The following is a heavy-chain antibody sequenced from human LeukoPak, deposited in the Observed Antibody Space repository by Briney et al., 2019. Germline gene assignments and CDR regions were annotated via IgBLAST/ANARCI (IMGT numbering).Heavy chain of an antibody. J-gene: IGHJ4*02. Sequence: GGSLRLSCAASGLTFSNYYMSWVRQAPGKGLEWVSVIYSGGSTFYADSVKGRFTISRDNSKNTLFLQMNSLTAEDTAVYYCASSGWPRSLDYWGQGTLVTVSS. D-gene: IGHD6-19*01. CDR3: ASSGWPRSLDY. CDR2: IYSGGST. V-gene: IGHV3-53*01. CDR1: GLTFSNYY.